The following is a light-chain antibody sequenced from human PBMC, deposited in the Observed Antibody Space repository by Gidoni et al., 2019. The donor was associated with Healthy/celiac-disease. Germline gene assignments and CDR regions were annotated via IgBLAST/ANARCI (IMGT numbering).Light chain of an antibody. V-gene: IGLV1-44*01. CDR1: RSNIGSNT. CDR3: AAWDDSLNGAV. CDR2: SNN. Sequence: QSVLTHPPSASGTPGQRVTISCSGSRSNIGSNTVNWYQQLPGTAPKLLIYSNNQRPSGVPDRFSGSKSGTSASLAISGRQSEDEADYYCAAWDDSLNGAVFGGGTQLTVL. J-gene: IGLJ7*01.